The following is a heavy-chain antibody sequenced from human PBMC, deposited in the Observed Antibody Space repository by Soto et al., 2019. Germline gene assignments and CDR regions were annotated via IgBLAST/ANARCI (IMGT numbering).Heavy chain of an antibody. CDR3: ARDSSGRYDY. J-gene: IGHJ4*02. V-gene: IGHV4-4*07. CDR2: IFSSGST. D-gene: IGHD1-26*01. CDR1: GGSINTFY. Sequence: SETLSLTCTVSGGSINTFYWSWVRQPAGKGLEWIGRIFSSGSTSFNPSPESRVAMSVDRSKNQFSLNLSYVTAADTAVYYCARDSSGRYDYWGQGTMVTVSS.